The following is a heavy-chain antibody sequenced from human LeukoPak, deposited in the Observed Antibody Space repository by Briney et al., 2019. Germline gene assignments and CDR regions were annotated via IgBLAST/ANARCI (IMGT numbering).Heavy chain of an antibody. CDR1: GFTFRNNA. D-gene: IGHD3-10*01. J-gene: IGHJ4*02. CDR2: ISGGGDST. V-gene: IGHV3-23*01. Sequence: GGSLRLSCAVSGFTFRNNAMSWVRQAPGKGLEWVSAISGGGDSTYYADSVKGRFTISRDNSKNTLYLQMNSLRAEDTAVYYCAFEGSVSRRVYWGQGTLVTVSS. CDR3: AFEGSVSRRVY.